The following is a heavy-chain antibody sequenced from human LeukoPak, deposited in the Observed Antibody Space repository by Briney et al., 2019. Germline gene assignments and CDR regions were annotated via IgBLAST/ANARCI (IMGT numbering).Heavy chain of an antibody. V-gene: IGHV3-33*01. CDR1: GFTFSSYG. D-gene: IGHD3-22*01. J-gene: IGHJ4*02. CDR3: ARGYCYDSSGYYYFDY. Sequence: GGSLRLSCAASGFTFSSYGMHWVRQAPGKGLEWVAVIWYDGSNKYYADSVKGRFTISRDNSKNTLYLQMNSLRAEDTAVYYCARGYCYDSSGYYYFDYWGQGTLVTVSS. CDR2: IWYDGSNK.